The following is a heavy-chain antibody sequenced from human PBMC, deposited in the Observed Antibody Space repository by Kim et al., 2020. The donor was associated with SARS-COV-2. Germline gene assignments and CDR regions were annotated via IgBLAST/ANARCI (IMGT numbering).Heavy chain of an antibody. CDR1: GYTFTSYG. CDR2: ISAYNGNT. D-gene: IGHD3-16*01. CDR3: ARVGPPRQPRGWFDP. V-gene: IGHV1-18*01. Sequence: ASVKVSCKASGYTFTSYGISWVRQAPGQGLEWMGWISAYNGNTNYAQKLQGRVTMTTDTSTSTAYMELRSLRSDDTAVYYCARVGPPRQPRGWFDPWGQGTLVTVSS. J-gene: IGHJ5*02.